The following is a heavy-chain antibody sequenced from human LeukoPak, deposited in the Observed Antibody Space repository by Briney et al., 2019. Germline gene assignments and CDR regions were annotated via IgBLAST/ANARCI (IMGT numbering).Heavy chain of an antibody. CDR2: IYPGDSDT. V-gene: IGHV5-51*01. CDR1: GSIFTSYW. D-gene: IGHD6-13*01. Sequence: GESLQISCKGSGSIFTSYWIGWVRPMPGKGLEWMGIIYPGDSDTRYSPSFQGQVTISADKSISTAYLQWSSLKASDTAMYYCARLAGSSWYLSRGNWFDPWGQGTLVTVSS. J-gene: IGHJ5*02. CDR3: ARLAGSSWYLSRGNWFDP.